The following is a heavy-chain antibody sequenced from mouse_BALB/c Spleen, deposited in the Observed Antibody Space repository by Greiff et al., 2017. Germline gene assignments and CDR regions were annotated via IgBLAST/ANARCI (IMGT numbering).Heavy chain of an antibody. V-gene: IGHV5-6-5*01. D-gene: IGHD1-2*01. CDR1: GFTFSSHA. Sequence: EVKLVESGGGLVKPGGSLKLSCAASGFTFSSHAMSWVRQTPENRLEWVASISSGGRTYYPDSMKGRFSISRDNARNILYLQICSLRSEDTAMYYCAMYYGYECFDYWGQGTTLTVSS. J-gene: IGHJ2*01. CDR3: AMYYGYECFDY. CDR2: ISSGGRT.